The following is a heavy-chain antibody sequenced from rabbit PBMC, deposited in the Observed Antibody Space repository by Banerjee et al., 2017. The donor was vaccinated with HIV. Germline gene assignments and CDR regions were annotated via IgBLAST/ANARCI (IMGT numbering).Heavy chain of an antibody. Sequence: QSLEESGGDLVKPGASLTLTCKASGIDFSSYYYMSWVRQAPGKGLEWIACINTSSGSTWYASWAKGRFTISKTSSTTVTLQMTSLTAADTATYFCARANNYDYIYFNLWGPGTLVTVS. V-gene: IGHV1S40*01. D-gene: IGHD6-1*01. CDR3: ARANNYDYIYFNL. CDR1: GIDFSSYYY. CDR2: INTSSGST. J-gene: IGHJ4*01.